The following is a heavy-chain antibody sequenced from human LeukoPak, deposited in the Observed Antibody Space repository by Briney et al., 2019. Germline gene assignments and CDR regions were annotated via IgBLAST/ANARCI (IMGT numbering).Heavy chain of an antibody. J-gene: IGHJ4*02. CDR2: IYYSGST. D-gene: IGHD6-13*01. CDR1: GGSISSSSYY. V-gene: IGHV4-39*07. CDR3: ARRPHPYSSSWYPSYFDY. Sequence: PSQTLSLTCTVSGGSISSSSYYWGWIRQPPGKGLEWIGSIYYSGSTYYNPSLKSRVTISVDTSKNQFSLKLSSVTAADTAVYYCARRPHPYSSSWYPSYFDYWGQGTLVTVSS.